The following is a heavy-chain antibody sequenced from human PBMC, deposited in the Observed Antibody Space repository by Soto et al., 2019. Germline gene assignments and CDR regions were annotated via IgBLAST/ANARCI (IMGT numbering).Heavy chain of an antibody. J-gene: IGHJ6*02. Sequence: PGESLKISCKGSGYSFTSYWIGWVRQMPGKGLEWMGIIYPGDSDTRYSPSFQGQVTISADKSISTAYLQWSSLKASDTAMYYCARSYYDFWSGYNYYYYGMDVWGQGTTVTVS. D-gene: IGHD3-3*01. CDR3: ARSYYDFWSGYNYYYYGMDV. CDR2: IYPGDSDT. CDR1: GYSFTSYW. V-gene: IGHV5-51*01.